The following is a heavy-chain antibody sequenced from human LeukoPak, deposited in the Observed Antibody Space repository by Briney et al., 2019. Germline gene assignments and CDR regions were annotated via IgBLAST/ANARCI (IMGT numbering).Heavy chain of an antibody. Sequence: GGSLRLSGAASGFTFSDYYMIWLRQAQGKELEWVTYISSSDSTIYYADSLKGRFTISRDNAKNSLYLQMNSLRAEDTAVYYCARVTAELWFGELFDYGGQGTLVTVSS. CDR3: ARVTAELWFGELFDY. D-gene: IGHD3-10*01. CDR2: ISSSDSTI. CDR1: GFTFSDYY. J-gene: IGHJ4*02. V-gene: IGHV3-11*01.